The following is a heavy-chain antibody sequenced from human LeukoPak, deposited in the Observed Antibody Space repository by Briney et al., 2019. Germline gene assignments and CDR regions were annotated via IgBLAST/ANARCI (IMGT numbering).Heavy chain of an antibody. V-gene: IGHV3-53*01. CDR1: VFSLSSNY. CDR3: AREATSGGRLYRGFDI. J-gene: IGHJ3*02. Sequence: PGGSLRLSCAASVFSLSSNYMTWVRHAPGKGLEWVSVIYSGGRTYYADSVTGRFTISRDNSKNTLYLQMNRLRVEDTAVYFCAREATSGGRLYRGFDIWGQGTMVTVSS. CDR2: IYSGGRT. D-gene: IGHD2-15*01.